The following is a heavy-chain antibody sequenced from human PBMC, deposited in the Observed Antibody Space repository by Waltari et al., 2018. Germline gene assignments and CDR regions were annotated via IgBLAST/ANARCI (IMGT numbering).Heavy chain of an antibody. V-gene: IGHV3-30*02. CDR3: AKGSGSYEGFDP. D-gene: IGHD1-26*01. J-gene: IGHJ5*02. CDR2: IRYDGSNK. Sequence: QLVESGGGVVQPGGSLRLSCAASGFTFSSFGMHWVRQAPGKGLEWVTFIRYDGSNKNYADSVKGRFIISRDNSKNTVYLQMNSLRPEDAAVYYCAKGSGSYEGFDPWGQGTLVTVSS. CDR1: GFTFSSFG.